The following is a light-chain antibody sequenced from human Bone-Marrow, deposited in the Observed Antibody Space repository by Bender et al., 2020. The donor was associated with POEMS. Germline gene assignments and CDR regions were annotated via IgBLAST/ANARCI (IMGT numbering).Light chain of an antibody. CDR2: ADN. J-gene: IGLJ1*01. V-gene: IGLV3-1*01. Sequence: SYDLTQPPSVSVSPGQTATITCSGDKLEDRYVCWFQQKPGQSPVSVIYADNKRPSGPPERFSAPNCGNPAPLTIGGTQPVDEADYYCQAGDSATAYAFGTGTTVSVL. CDR1: KLEDRY. CDR3: QAGDSATAYA.